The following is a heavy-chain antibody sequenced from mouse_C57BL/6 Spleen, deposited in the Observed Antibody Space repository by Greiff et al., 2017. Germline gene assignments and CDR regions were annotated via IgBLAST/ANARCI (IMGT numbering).Heavy chain of an antibody. CDR3: ERWGHYYGSRSGFDY. Sequence: QVQLQQPGAELVKPGASVKLSCKASGYTFTSYWMPWVKQRPGQGLEWIGMIHPNSGSTNSTEKFKSKATLNVDKSSSTAYMQHSSLTSEDSAVYYCERWGHYYGSRSGFDYWGQGTTLTVSS. CDR2: IHPNSGST. CDR1: GYTFTSYW. J-gene: IGHJ2*01. V-gene: IGHV1-64*01. D-gene: IGHD1-1*01.